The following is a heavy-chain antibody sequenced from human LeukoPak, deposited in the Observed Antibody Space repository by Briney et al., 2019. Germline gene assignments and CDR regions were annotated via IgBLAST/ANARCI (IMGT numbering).Heavy chain of an antibody. D-gene: IGHD3-22*01. CDR2: ISGSGGST. CDR1: GFTFSSYS. Sequence: GGSLRLSRAASGFTFSSYSMSWVRPAPGKGLEWVSRISGSGGSTYYADSVKGRFTISRDNSKNTLYLQMNSLRAGDTAVYYCAKDGDSSGYYYRYFDLWGRGTLVTVSS. CDR3: AKDGDSSGYYYRYFDL. J-gene: IGHJ2*01. V-gene: IGHV3-23*01.